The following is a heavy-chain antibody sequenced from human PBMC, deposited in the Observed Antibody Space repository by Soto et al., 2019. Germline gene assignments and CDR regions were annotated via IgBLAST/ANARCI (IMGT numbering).Heavy chain of an antibody. V-gene: IGHV1-46*01. D-gene: IGHD4-17*01. Sequence: ASVKVSCKASGYTFTKYYMHWVRQAPGQGLEWMGVINPSDGSTAFAQNFQGRITMTRDTSTSTVYMELNSLRSEDTAVYYCARDTAPSDVWGQGTTVTVSS. CDR2: INPSDGST. CDR1: GYTFTKYY. CDR3: ARDTAPSDV. J-gene: IGHJ6*02.